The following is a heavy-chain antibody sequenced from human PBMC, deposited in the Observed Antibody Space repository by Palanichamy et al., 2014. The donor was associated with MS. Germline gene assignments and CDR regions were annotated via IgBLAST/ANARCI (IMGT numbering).Heavy chain of an antibody. CDR3: ARGARGSSGWYEGLGRNSDP. CDR2: INPSGGST. D-gene: IGHD6-19*01. J-gene: IGHJ5*02. V-gene: IGHV1-46*01. Sequence: QVQLVQSGAEVKKPGASVKVSCKASGYTFTSYYMHWVRQAPGQGFEWMGIINPSGGSTSYAQKFQGRVTMTRDTSTSTVYMELSSLRSEDTAVYYCARGARGSSGWYEGLGRNSDPWGQGTLVTVSS. CDR1: GYTFTSYY.